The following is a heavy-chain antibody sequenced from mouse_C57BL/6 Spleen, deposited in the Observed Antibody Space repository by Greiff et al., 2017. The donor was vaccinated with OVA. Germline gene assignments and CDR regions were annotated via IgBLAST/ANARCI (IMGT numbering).Heavy chain of an antibody. V-gene: IGHV1-76*01. Sequence: QVQLQQSGAELVRPGASVKLSCKASGYTFTDYYINWVKQRPGQGLEWIARIYPGSGNTYYNEKFKGKATLTAEKSSSTAYMQLSSLTSEDSAVYFCAREDYDRYFDVWGTGTTVTVSS. D-gene: IGHD2-4*01. J-gene: IGHJ1*03. CDR3: AREDYDRYFDV. CDR2: IYPGSGNT. CDR1: GYTFTDYY.